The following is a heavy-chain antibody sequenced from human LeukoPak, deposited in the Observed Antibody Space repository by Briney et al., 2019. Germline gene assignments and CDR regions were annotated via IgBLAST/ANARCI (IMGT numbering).Heavy chain of an antibody. J-gene: IGHJ4*02. CDR1: GGSISSYY. CDR3: ARWDASWGFFDY. D-gene: IGHD2-2*01. CDR2: IYYSGST. Sequence: PSETLSLTCTVSGGSISSYYWSWLRQPPRKGLEWIGYIYYSGSTNYNPSLKSRVTISVDTSKNQFSLKLSSVTAADTAVYYCARWDASWGFFDYWGQGTLVTVSS. V-gene: IGHV4-59*01.